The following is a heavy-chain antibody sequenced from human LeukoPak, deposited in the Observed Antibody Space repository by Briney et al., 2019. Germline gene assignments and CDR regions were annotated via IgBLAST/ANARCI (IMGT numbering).Heavy chain of an antibody. CDR2: THDSGNS. Sequence: SETLSLTCTVSGGSITNNYWAWIRQPPGKGLEWIGYTHDSGNSNYNPSLRSRVTISIDTSKNQFSLKLSSVTAADTAVYYCAREWWELPTGGWFDPWGQGTLVTVSS. D-gene: IGHD1-26*01. J-gene: IGHJ5*02. CDR1: GGSITNNY. CDR3: AREWWELPTGGWFDP. V-gene: IGHV4-59*13.